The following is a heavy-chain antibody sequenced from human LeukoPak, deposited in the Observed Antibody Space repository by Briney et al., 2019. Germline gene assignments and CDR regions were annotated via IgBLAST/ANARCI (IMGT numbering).Heavy chain of an antibody. J-gene: IGHJ4*02. CDR1: GYTFTSYY. Sequence: ASVKVSCKTSGYTFTSYYIHWVRQAPGQGLEWMGIINPSGGSTSYAQKFQGRVTMTRDTSTSTVYMYLSSPRSEGTAVYYCARDSLYGVVDYWGQGTEVTVSS. CDR3: ARDSLYGVVDY. V-gene: IGHV1-46*01. CDR2: INPSGGST. D-gene: IGHD4-17*01.